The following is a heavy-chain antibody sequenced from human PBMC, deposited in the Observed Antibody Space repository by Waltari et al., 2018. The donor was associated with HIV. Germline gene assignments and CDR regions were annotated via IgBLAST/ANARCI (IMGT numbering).Heavy chain of an antibody. D-gene: IGHD3-22*01. CDR2: ISYDGANK. Sequence: QVQLVESGGGVVQPGRSLRLSCAASGFTFSNYAMHWVRQAPGKGLDWVAVISYDGANKYYADSVKGRSTISRDNSKNTVYLEVNSLRPEDTALYYCARAPYYYHGSDIWGQGTLVTVSS. V-gene: IGHV3-30*01. J-gene: IGHJ4*02. CDR1: GFTFSNYA. CDR3: ARAPYYYHGSDI.